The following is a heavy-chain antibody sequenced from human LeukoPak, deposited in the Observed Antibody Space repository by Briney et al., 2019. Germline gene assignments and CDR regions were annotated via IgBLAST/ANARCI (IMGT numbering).Heavy chain of an antibody. V-gene: IGHV4-4*02. Sequence: SGTLSLTCAVSGGSISSSNWWSWVRQPPGKGLEWIGEIYHSGSTNYNPSLKSRVTISVDKSKNQFSLKLSSVTAADTAVYYCARGYSSSWYSYYYYYMDVWGKGTTVTVSS. CDR3: ARGYSSSWYSYYYYYMDV. CDR2: IYHSGST. J-gene: IGHJ6*03. CDR1: GGSISSSNW. D-gene: IGHD6-13*01.